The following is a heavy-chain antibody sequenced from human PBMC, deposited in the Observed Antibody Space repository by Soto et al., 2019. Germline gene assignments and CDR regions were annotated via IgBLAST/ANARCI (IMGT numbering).Heavy chain of an antibody. CDR3: ARGHYYDSSGPSYYFDY. V-gene: IGHV3-48*02. CDR2: ISSSSSTI. J-gene: IGHJ4*02. CDR1: GFTFSSYS. Sequence: VGSLRLSCAASGFTFSSYSMNWVRQAPGKGLEWVSYISSSSSTIYYADSVKGRFTISRDNAKNSLYLQMNSLRDEDTAVYYCARGHYYDSSGPSYYFDYWGQGTLVTVSS. D-gene: IGHD3-22*01.